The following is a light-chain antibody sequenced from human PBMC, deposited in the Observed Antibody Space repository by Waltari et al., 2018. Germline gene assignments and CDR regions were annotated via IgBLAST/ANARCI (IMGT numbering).Light chain of an antibody. V-gene: IGLV3-25*03. CDR1: ALSKQY. J-gene: IGLJ2*01. Sequence: SFELTQPPSLSVSPGQTARITCSGDALSKQYAHWHLQRPGLAPVLVIHKESERPSGIPGRFSGSSSGTTVTLTISGVQAEDEADYYCQSADSTGSVVFGGGTKLTVL. CDR2: KES. CDR3: QSADSTGSVV.